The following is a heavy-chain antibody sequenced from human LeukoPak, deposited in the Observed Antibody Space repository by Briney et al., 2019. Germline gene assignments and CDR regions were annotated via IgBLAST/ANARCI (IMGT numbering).Heavy chain of an antibody. Sequence: ASVKVSCKASGYTFTSYFMHWVRQAPGQGLEWMGVFNPSSGSTTYSQKFQGRVTMTRDTSTITVYMDLSSLRSEDTAVYYCARAVGPRGGNWFDPWGQGTLVTVSS. V-gene: IGHV1-46*01. J-gene: IGHJ5*02. CDR2: FNPSSGST. CDR3: ARAVGPRGGNWFDP. CDR1: GYTFTSYF. D-gene: IGHD1-26*01.